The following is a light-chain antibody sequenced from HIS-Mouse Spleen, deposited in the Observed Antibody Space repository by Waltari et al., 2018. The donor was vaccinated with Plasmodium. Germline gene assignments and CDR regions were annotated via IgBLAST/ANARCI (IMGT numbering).Light chain of an antibody. J-gene: IGKJ4*01. CDR3: QQRSNWPLT. V-gene: IGKV3-11*01. Sequence: EIELTHSPAPPSLSPGERATLSCRASQSVSSYLAWYQQKPGQAPRLLIYDASNRATGIPARFSGSGSGTDFTLTISSLEAEDFAVYYCQQRSNWPLTFGGGTKVEIK. CDR1: QSVSSY. CDR2: DAS.